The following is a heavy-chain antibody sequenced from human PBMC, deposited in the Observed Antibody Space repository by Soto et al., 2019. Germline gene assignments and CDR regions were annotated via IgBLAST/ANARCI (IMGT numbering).Heavy chain of an antibody. V-gene: IGHV3-21*01. Sequence: GGSLRLSCAASGFTFSSYSMNWVRQAPGKGLEWVSSISSSSSYIYYADSVKGRFTISRDNAKNSLYLQMNSLRAEDTAVYYCARSPAAHPTFFDYWGQGTLVTVSS. D-gene: IGHD6-6*01. CDR1: GFTFSSYS. J-gene: IGHJ4*02. CDR3: ARSPAAHPTFFDY. CDR2: ISSSSSYI.